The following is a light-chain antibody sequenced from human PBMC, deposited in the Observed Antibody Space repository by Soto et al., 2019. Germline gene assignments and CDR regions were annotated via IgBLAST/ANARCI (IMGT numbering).Light chain of an antibody. J-gene: IGLJ2*01. CDR2: EVS. Sequence: NFMLTQPHSVSESPGKTVTISCTRSSGSIASNYVQWYQQRPGSAPTTVIYEVSNRPSGVSNRFSGSKSGNTASLTISGLQAEDEADYYCSSYTSSSTLIFGGGTKLTVL. CDR1: SGSIASNY. V-gene: IGLV6-57*04. CDR3: SSYTSSSTLI.